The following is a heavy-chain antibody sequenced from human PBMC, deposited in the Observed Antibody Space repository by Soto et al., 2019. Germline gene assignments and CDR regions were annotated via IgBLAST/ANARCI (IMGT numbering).Heavy chain of an antibody. CDR2: ISAYNVNT. D-gene: IGHD2-8*01. Sequence: GASGKVSCKASGYTFITYGINCVRQAPGQGLEWMGWISAYNVNTNYAQKLQGRVTMTTDASTSTAYMELRSLRADDTAVYYCARAPGTRTPFAYWAQGTLVTVSS. J-gene: IGHJ4*02. CDR1: GYTFITYG. CDR3: ARAPGTRTPFAY. V-gene: IGHV1-18*01.